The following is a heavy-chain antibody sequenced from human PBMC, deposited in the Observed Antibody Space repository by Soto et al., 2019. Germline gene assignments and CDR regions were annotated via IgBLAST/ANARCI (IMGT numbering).Heavy chain of an antibody. Sequence: SLTMSVTRTVAGGNIINSNWWRWVRQPPGKGLEWIGEIYHSGSTNYNPSLKSRVTISVDKSKNQFSLKLSSVTAADTAVYHCARVGDYDFDYWGQGTLVTVSS. J-gene: IGHJ4*02. V-gene: IGHV4-4*02. CDR1: GGNIINSNW. D-gene: IGHD4-17*01. CDR2: IYHSGST. CDR3: ARVGDYDFDY.